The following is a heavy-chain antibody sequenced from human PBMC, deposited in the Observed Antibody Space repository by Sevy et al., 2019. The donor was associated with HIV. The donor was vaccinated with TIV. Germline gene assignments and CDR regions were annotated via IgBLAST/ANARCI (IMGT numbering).Heavy chain of an antibody. Sequence: GGSLRLSCAASGFTFSSYVMSWVRQAPGKGLEWVSAISGSGGSTYYADSVKGRFTISRDNSKNTLYLQMNSLRAEDTAVYYCAKDPRSYHSSSWYYFDYWGQGTLVTVSS. V-gene: IGHV3-23*01. D-gene: IGHD6-13*01. CDR3: AKDPRSYHSSSWYYFDY. J-gene: IGHJ4*02. CDR2: ISGSGGST. CDR1: GFTFSSYV.